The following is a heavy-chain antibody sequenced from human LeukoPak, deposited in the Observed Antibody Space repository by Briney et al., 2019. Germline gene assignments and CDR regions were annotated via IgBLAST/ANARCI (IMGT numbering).Heavy chain of an antibody. Sequence: GGSLRLSCAASGFTFSSYWMHWVRQVPGKGLVWVSYINSDGSNTNYADSVRGRFTISRDNAKNTLYPQMNSLRAEETGVYYCTSELGIQPWSQYYWGQGTLVTVSS. CDR3: TSELGIQPWSQYY. D-gene: IGHD5-18*01. J-gene: IGHJ4*02. CDR2: INSDGSNT. V-gene: IGHV3-74*01. CDR1: GFTFSSYW.